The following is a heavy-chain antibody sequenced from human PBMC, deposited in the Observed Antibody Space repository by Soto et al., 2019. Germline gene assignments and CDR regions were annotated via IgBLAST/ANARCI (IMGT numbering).Heavy chain of an antibody. CDR1: GFTFSSYG. CDR2: ISYDGSNK. J-gene: IGHJ4*02. Sequence: PWGSLRLSCASSGFTFSSYGMHWVRQAPGKGLEWVAVISYDGSNKYYADSVKGRFTISRDNSKNTLYLQMNSLRAEDTAVYYCAKGSDSSGYYYGLEDYWGQGTLVTVSS. CDR3: AKGSDSSGYYYGLEDY. D-gene: IGHD3-22*01. V-gene: IGHV3-30*18.